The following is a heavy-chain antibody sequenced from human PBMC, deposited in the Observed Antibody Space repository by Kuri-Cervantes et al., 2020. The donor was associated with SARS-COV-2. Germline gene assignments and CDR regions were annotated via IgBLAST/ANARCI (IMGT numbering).Heavy chain of an antibody. CDR3: ARDRGDAFDI. V-gene: IGHV3-7*01. J-gene: IGHJ3*02. CDR1: GFTFSSYW. Sequence: GESLKISCAASGFTFSSYWMSWVRQAPGKVLEWVANIKQDGSEKYYVDSVKGRFTISRDNAKNSLYLQMNSLRAEDTAVYYCARDRGDAFDIWGQGTMVTVSS. CDR2: IKQDGSEK.